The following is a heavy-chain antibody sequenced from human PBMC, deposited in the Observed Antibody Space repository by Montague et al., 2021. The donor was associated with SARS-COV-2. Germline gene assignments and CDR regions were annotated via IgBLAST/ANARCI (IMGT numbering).Heavy chain of an antibody. D-gene: IGHD6-13*01. Sequence: SETLSLTCSVSGASISTSTDHWAWIRQSPGKGLEWVGSFSYSDSTHYNPSLRSRVIISVDSSKNQFSLKLNSVTAADTAIYYCASHPVFQQLYSWGQGTLVSVS. V-gene: IGHV4-39*01. J-gene: IGHJ4*02. CDR1: GASISTSTDH. CDR3: ASHPVFQQLYS. CDR2: FSYSDST.